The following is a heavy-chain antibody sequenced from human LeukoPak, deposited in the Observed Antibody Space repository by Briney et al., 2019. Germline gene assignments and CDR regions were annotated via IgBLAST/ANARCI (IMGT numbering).Heavy chain of an antibody. J-gene: IGHJ4*02. Sequence: SETLSLTCAVYGGSFSGYYCGCIRQPPGKGLEWIGEINHSGSTNYTPSLKSRVTISVDTSKNQFSLKLSSVTAADTAVYYCARRYSSGWGEAFDYWGQGTLVTVSS. D-gene: IGHD6-19*01. CDR3: ARRYSSGWGEAFDY. CDR1: GGSFSGYY. V-gene: IGHV4-34*01. CDR2: INHSGST.